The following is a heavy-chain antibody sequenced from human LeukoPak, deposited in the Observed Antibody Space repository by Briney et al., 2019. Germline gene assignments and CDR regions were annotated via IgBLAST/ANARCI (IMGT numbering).Heavy chain of an antibody. CDR3: ARVPLSGSYSAYYFDY. J-gene: IGHJ4*02. V-gene: IGHV1-69*13. CDR2: IIPIFGTA. CDR1: GGTFSSYA. D-gene: IGHD1-26*01. Sequence: SVKVSCKASGGTFSSYAISWVRQAPGQGLEWMGGIIPIFGTANYAQKFQGRVTITADESTSTAYMELSSLRSEDTAVYYCARVPLSGSYSAYYFDYWGQGTLVTVSS.